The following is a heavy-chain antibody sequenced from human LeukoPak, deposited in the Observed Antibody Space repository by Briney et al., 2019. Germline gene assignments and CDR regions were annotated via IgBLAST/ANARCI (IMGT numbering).Heavy chain of an antibody. CDR2: IYYSGST. J-gene: IGHJ4*02. V-gene: IGHV4-59*01. D-gene: IGHD2-15*01. CDR1: GGSISSYY. Sequence: SETLSLTCTVSGGSISSYYWSWIRQPPGKGLEWIGDIYYSGSTNYNPSLTGRVTISVDTSKNPFSLKLSSGTAADTAVYYCARLGYCSGGSCYNFGWEDYWGQGTLVTVSS. CDR3: ARLGYCSGGSCYNFGWEDY.